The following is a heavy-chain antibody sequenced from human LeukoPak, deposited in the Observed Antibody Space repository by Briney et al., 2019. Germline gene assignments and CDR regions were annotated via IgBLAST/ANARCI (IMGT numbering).Heavy chain of an antibody. V-gene: IGHV3-23*01. CDR3: AKNGLRFLEWLSSFDY. Sequence: GGSLRLSCAASGFTFSSYAMSWVRQAPGKGLEWVSAISGSGGSTYYADSVKGWFTISRDNSKNTLYLQMNSLRAEDTAVYYCAKNGLRFLEWLSSFDYWGQGTLVTVSS. CDR2: ISGSGGST. J-gene: IGHJ4*02. D-gene: IGHD3-3*01. CDR1: GFTFSSYA.